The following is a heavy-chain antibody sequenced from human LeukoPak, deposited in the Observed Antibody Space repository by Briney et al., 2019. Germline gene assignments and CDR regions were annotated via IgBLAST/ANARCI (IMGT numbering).Heavy chain of an antibody. CDR2: ISSSGSTI. Sequence: PGGSLRLSCAASGFTFSDYYMSWIRQAPGKGLEWISYISSSGSTIYYADSVKGRFTISRDNSKNTLYLQMNSLRAEDTAVYYCAKDRASEYYDFWSGYQYYFDYWGQGTLVTVSS. J-gene: IGHJ4*02. V-gene: IGHV3-11*01. CDR1: GFTFSDYY. CDR3: AKDRASEYYDFWSGYQYYFDY. D-gene: IGHD3-3*01.